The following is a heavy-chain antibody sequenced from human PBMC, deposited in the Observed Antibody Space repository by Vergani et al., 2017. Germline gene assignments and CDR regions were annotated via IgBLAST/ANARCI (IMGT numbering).Heavy chain of an antibody. CDR2: IYYTGSA. V-gene: IGHV4-39*01. Sequence: QLQLHKSGPGLVKPSETLSLTCTLSGGSISSSSHFWGWLRQTPGKGLEWIGSIYYTGSAYYNPSLKSRVSISVDASKNQFSLKLSSVTAADSAVYYCARARAITIFGVIIIASYFDYWGQGTLVTVSS. CDR1: GGSISSSSHF. CDR3: ARARAITIFGVIIIASYFDY. J-gene: IGHJ4*02. D-gene: IGHD3-3*01.